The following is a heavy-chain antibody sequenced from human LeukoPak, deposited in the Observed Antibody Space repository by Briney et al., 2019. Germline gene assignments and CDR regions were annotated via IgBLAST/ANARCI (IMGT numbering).Heavy chain of an antibody. Sequence: ASVKVSCKASGYTFTSYGISWVRQAPGQGLEWMGWISAYNGNTNYAQKLQGRVNMTTDTSTSTAYMELRSLRSDDTAVYYCARPTYYYDSSGYYSTPGFDYWGQGTLVTVSS. CDR3: ARPTYYYDSSGYYSTPGFDY. CDR2: ISAYNGNT. V-gene: IGHV1-18*01. J-gene: IGHJ4*02. CDR1: GYTFTSYG. D-gene: IGHD3-22*01.